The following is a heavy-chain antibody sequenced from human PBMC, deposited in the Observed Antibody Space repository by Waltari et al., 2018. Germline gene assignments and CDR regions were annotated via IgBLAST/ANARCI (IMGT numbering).Heavy chain of an antibody. CDR2: MNPNSGST. CDR1: GYTSTSYD. D-gene: IGHD3-10*01. J-gene: IGHJ3*02. V-gene: IGHV1-8*01. Sequence: QLQLVQSGAEVKKPGASVKVSCKASGYTSTSYDMNWVRQATGQGLEWMGWMNPNSGSTGYAQKFQGRVTMTRDTSISTAYMELSSLTSEDTAVYYCAMGNGAVIKDSFDTWGQGTMVTVSS. CDR3: AMGNGAVIKDSFDT.